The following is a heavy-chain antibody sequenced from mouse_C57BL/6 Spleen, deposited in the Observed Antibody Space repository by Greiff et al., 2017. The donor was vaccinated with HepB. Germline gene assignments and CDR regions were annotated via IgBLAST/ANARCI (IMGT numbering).Heavy chain of an antibody. D-gene: IGHD1-1*01. CDR1: GYTFTSYW. CDR3: ARQYYGSSLAWFAY. Sequence: QVQLQQPGAELVRPGTSVKLSCKASGYTFTSYWMHWVKQRPGQGLEWIGVIDPSDSYTNYNQKFKGKATLTVDTSSSTAYMQLSSLTSEDSAVYYCARQYYGSSLAWFAYWGQGTLVTVSA. J-gene: IGHJ3*01. CDR2: IDPSDSYT. V-gene: IGHV1-59*01.